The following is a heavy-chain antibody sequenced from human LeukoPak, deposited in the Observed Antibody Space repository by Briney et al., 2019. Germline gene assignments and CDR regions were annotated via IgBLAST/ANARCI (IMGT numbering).Heavy chain of an antibody. CDR2: IIPIFGTA. V-gene: IGHV1-69*05. Sequence: ASVKVSCKASGGTFSSYAISWVRQAPGQGLEWMGGIIPIFGTANYAQKFQGRVTMTRDTSTNTVYMYLSSLRSEDMAVYYCARDSLYGVVDYWGQGTLDTVSS. CDR1: GGTFSSYA. D-gene: IGHD4-17*01. CDR3: ARDSLYGVVDY. J-gene: IGHJ4*02.